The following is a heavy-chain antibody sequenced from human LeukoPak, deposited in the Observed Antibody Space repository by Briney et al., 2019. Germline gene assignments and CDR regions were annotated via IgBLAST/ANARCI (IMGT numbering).Heavy chain of an antibody. J-gene: IGHJ6*02. CDR2: INPSGGST. CDR3: ALGKGRKWLLPYGMDV. V-gene: IGHV1-46*01. CDR1: GYTFTSYY. Sequence: ASVKVSCKASGYTFTSYYIHWVRQAPGQGLEWMGIINPSGGSTNYAQKFHGRVTMTRDTSTSTVYMELSSLRSEDTAVYYCALGKGRKWLLPYGMDVWGRGTLVTVSS. D-gene: IGHD3-22*01.